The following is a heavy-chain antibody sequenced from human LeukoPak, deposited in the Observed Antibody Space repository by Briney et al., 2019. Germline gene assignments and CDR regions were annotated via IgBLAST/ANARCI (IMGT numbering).Heavy chain of an antibody. D-gene: IGHD3-10*01. CDR3: ARDLVVRGVITYNWFDP. CDR1: GYTFTSYG. Sequence: EASVTVSCKASGYTFTSYGISWVRQAPGQGLEWMGGIIPIFGTANYAQKFQGRVTITADESTSTAYMELSSLRSEDTAVYYCARDLVVRGVITYNWFDPWGQGTLVTVSS. J-gene: IGHJ5*02. V-gene: IGHV1-69*13. CDR2: IIPIFGTA.